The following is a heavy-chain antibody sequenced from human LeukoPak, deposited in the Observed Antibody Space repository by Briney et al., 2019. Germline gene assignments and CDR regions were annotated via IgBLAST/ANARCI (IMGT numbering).Heavy chain of an antibody. Sequence: SETLSLTCTVSGGSISSSSYYWGWIRQPPGKGLEWIGSIYYSGSTYYNPSLKSRVTISVDTSKNQFSLKLSSVTAADTAVYYCARIRYYYDSSGYYLYNWFDPWGQGTLVTVSS. CDR3: ARIRYYYDSSGYYLYNWFDP. J-gene: IGHJ5*02. D-gene: IGHD3-22*01. V-gene: IGHV4-39*07. CDR2: IYYSGST. CDR1: GGSISSSSYY.